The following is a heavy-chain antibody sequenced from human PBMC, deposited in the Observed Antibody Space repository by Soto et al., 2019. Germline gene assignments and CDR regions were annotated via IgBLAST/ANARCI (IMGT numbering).Heavy chain of an antibody. CDR2: INDSGSA. J-gene: IGHJ4*03. Sequence: SETLSLTCTVSGGSMSSYYWNWIRQLPGRGLEWIGYINDSGSAHYNPSLKSRVTISVDTFKNQFSLKLTSVTAADTAVYYCARGGGYHDYWGQGTLVTVSS. CDR3: ARGGGYHDY. D-gene: IGHD1-26*01. V-gene: IGHV4-59*01. CDR1: GGSMSSYY.